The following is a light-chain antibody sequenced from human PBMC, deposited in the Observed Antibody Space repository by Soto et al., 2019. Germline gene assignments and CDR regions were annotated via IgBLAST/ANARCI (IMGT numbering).Light chain of an antibody. CDR2: EVT. CDR3: VSYTDTDTLV. CDR1: NTDVGQDKS. Sequence: QSALTQPAFVSGSRGQSIIISCVGRNTDVGQDKSVSWYQQGPGKAPKLLIFEVTNRPSGVSNRFSGSRSGNTASLTISGLQPDDEGDYFCVSYTDTDTLVFGTGTKLTVL. V-gene: IGLV2-14*01. J-gene: IGLJ1*01.